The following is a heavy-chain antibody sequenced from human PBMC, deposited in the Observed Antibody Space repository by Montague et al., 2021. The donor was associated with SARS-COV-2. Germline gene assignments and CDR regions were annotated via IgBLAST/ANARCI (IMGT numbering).Heavy chain of an antibody. D-gene: IGHD2-15*01. J-gene: IGHJ5*02. CDR3: AGHRRGGLVLAAPNWFDP. CDR1: GGSVSSSGYY. V-gene: IGHV4-39*01. CDR2: IYFSGSS. Sequence: SETLSLTCTVSGGSVSSSGYYWGWIRQPPGKGLEWIGSIYFSGSSYYTPSLKSRVSISVDTSKNQFSLRLSSVTSADTAVYYCAGHRRGGLVLAAPNWFDPWGQGTLVTVSS.